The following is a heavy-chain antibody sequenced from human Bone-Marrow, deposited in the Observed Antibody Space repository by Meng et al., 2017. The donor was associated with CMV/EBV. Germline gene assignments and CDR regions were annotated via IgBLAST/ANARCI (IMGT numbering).Heavy chain of an antibody. D-gene: IGHD2-2*01. V-gene: IGHV1-18*01. CDR1: GYTFTSYG. J-gene: IGHJ3*02. Sequence: ASVKVSCKASGYTFTSYGISWVRQAPGQGLEWMGWISAYNGNTNYAQKFQGRVRITADKSTSTGYMELISLRSEDTAAYYCARAPSNQLLNGFDMWGQGTMVTVSS. CDR2: ISAYNGNT. CDR3: ARAPSNQLLNGFDM.